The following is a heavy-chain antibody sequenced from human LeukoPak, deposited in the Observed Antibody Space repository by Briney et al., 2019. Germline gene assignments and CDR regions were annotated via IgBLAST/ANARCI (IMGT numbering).Heavy chain of an antibody. J-gene: IGHJ4*02. CDR2: IDGSGGT. D-gene: IGHD5-24*01. CDR3: AKDRISGDGMWNFDY. V-gene: IGHV3-23*01. Sequence: GGSLRLSCVTSGFTFNNYAMTWVRQAPVKGLAWVSGIDGSGGTYCADSVKGRFTISRDNSKNAIYLQMNSLRAEDAAVYYCAKDRISGDGMWNFDYWGRGTLVTVSS. CDR1: GFTFNNYA.